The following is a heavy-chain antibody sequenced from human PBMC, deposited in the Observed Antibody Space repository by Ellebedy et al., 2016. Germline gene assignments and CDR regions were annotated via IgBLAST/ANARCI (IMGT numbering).Heavy chain of an antibody. Sequence: GGSLRLXCAASGFTFSDYYMSWIRQAPGKGLEWVSYISSSGSTIYYADSVKGRFTISRDNAKNSLYLQMNSLRAEDTAVYYCARYGVVPPGMSGEYYYYYYMDAWGKGTTVTVSS. CDR1: GFTFSDYY. CDR2: ISSSGSTI. J-gene: IGHJ6*03. V-gene: IGHV3-11*01. D-gene: IGHD2-2*01. CDR3: ARYGVVPPGMSGEYYYYYYMDA.